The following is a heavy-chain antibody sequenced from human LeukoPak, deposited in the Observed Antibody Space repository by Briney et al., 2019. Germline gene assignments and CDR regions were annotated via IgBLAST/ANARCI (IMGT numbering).Heavy chain of an antibody. CDR2: IWFDGSNK. J-gene: IGHJ4*02. CDR3: ARWRGSDDDY. D-gene: IGHD1-26*01. Sequence: PVRSLRLSCAAAGFTFSTYAMHWVRQAPGKGLEWVAVIWFDGSNKYYADSVKGRFTISRDNSKDTLYLQMNSLSAEDTAVYYCARWRGSDDDYWGQGTLVTVSS. V-gene: IGHV3-33*01. CDR1: GFTFSTYA.